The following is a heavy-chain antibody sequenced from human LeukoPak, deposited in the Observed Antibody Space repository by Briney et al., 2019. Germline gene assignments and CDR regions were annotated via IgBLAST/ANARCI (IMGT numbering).Heavy chain of an antibody. CDR3: ARDKTLGELSFDY. CDR2: INPNSGGT. Sequence: ASVKVSCKASGYTFTGYYIHWVRQAPGQGLEWMGWINPNSGGTNYAQKFQGRVTMTRDTSISTACMELSRLRSDDTAVYYCARDKTLGELSFDYWGQGTMVTVSS. CDR1: GYTFTGYY. J-gene: IGHJ4*02. V-gene: IGHV1-2*02. D-gene: IGHD3-16*02.